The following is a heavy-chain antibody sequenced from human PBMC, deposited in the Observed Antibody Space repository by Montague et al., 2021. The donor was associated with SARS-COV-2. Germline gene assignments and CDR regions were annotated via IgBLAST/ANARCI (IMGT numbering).Heavy chain of an antibody. D-gene: IGHD6-13*01. J-gene: IGHJ3*02. Sequence: SETLSLTCTVSSGSISSYYWSWIRQPPGKGLEWIGYIYYSGSTNYNPSLKSRVTISVDTSKNQFSLKLSSVTAADTAVYYCARGAWFSSRRYLGFGIWGQGTMVTVSS. V-gene: IGHV4-59*01. CDR1: SGSISSYY. CDR2: IYYSGST. CDR3: ARGAWFSSRRYLGFGI.